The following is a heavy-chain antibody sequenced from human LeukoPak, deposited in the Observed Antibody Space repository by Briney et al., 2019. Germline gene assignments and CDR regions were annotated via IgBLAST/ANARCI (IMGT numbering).Heavy chain of an antibody. D-gene: IGHD6-19*01. CDR1: RGTFSSYA. V-gene: IGHV1-69*05. CDR2: IIPIFGTA. Sequence: SVKVSCKASRGTFSSYAISWVRQAPGQGLEWMGGIIPIFGTANYAQKFQGRVTITTDESTSTAYMELSSLRSEDTAVYYCARGAGYYYYYYMDVWGKGTTVTVSS. J-gene: IGHJ6*03. CDR3: ARGAGYYYYYYMDV.